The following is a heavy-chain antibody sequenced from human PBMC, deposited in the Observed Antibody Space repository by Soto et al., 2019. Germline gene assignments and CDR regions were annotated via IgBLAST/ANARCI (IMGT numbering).Heavy chain of an antibody. CDR1: GYTFTSYD. Sequence: QVQLVQSGAEVKKPGASVKVSCKASGYTFTSYDINWVRQATGQGLVWMGWMNPNSGNTGYAQKFQGRVTMTRNTSISTAYMELSSLRSEDTAVYYCARGHSSSWTNYYYYYYGMDVWGQGTTVTVSS. CDR3: ARGHSSSWTNYYYYYYGMDV. D-gene: IGHD6-13*01. J-gene: IGHJ6*02. V-gene: IGHV1-8*01. CDR2: MNPNSGNT.